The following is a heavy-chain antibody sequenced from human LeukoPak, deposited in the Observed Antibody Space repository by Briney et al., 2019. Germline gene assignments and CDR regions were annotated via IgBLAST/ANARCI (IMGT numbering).Heavy chain of an antibody. CDR2: ISSSSSYI. V-gene: IGHV3-21*01. D-gene: IGHD1-26*01. CDR3: ARGSYGAGSRNSGAY. Sequence: PGGSLRLSCAASGFTFSSYSMNWVRQAPGKGLEWVSSISSSSSYIYYADSVKGRFTISRDNAKNSLYLQMNSLRAEDTAVYYCARGSYGAGSRNSGAYWGQGTLVTVSS. CDR1: GFTFSSYS. J-gene: IGHJ4*02.